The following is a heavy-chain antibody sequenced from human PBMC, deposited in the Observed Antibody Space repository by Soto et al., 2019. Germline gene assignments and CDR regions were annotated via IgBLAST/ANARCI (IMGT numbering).Heavy chain of an antibody. Sequence: EVQLLESGGGLVQPGGSLRLSCAASGFTFSSYAMSWVRQAPGKGLEWVSAISGSGGSTYYADSVKGRFTISRDNSKNTLYLQMNSLRAEDTAVYYCASGDCSGGSYYSWYYYYYMDVWGKGTTVTVSS. CDR3: ASGDCSGGSYYSWYYYYYMDV. CDR2: ISGSGGST. CDR1: GFTFSSYA. V-gene: IGHV3-23*01. J-gene: IGHJ6*03. D-gene: IGHD2-15*01.